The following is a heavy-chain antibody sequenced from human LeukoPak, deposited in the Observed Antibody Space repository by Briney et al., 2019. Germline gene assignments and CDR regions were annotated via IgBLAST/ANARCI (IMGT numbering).Heavy chain of an antibody. D-gene: IGHD3-3*01. CDR3: ARVVRNAFLGPFDP. V-gene: IGHV4-59*01. Sequence: SETLSLTCTVSGGSISSYYWSWIRQPPGKGLVRNGYIYYSGSTNYNPSLKSRVTISVDTSKNQFSLKLSSVTAADTAVYYCARVVRNAFLGPFDPWGQGTLVTVSS. CDR2: IYYSGST. J-gene: IGHJ5*02. CDR1: GGSISSYY.